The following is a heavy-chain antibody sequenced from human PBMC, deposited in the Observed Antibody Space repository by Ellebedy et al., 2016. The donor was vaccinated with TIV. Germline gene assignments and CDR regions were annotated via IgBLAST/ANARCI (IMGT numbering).Heavy chain of an antibody. Sequence: GESLKISCAASGFNLNSYWMSWVRQAPGKGMEWVSDIKQDGSERNYVDSVKGRFTISRDNAKNSLNLQMNSLRAEDTAVYYCARGRRDGFNFGWYFDLWGRGTLVIVSS. D-gene: IGHD5-24*01. CDR2: IKQDGSER. V-gene: IGHV3-7*03. J-gene: IGHJ2*01. CDR3: ARGRRDGFNFGWYFDL. CDR1: GFNLNSYW.